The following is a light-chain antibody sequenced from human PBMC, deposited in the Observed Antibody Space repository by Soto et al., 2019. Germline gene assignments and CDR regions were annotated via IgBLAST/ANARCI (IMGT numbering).Light chain of an antibody. Sequence: EIVLTQSPGTLSLSPGERATLSCRASQSFNSNYLAWYQQKPGQAPRLHIFGASTRATGISDRFRGSGSGTDFTLTINRLEPEDFAVYYCQQYGRTFGQGTKVDIK. CDR2: GAS. J-gene: IGKJ2*01. CDR3: QQYGRT. CDR1: QSFNSNY. V-gene: IGKV3-20*01.